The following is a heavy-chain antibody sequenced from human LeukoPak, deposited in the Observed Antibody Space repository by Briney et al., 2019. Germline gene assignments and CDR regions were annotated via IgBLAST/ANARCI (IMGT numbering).Heavy chain of an antibody. D-gene: IGHD1-14*01. V-gene: IGHV3-23*01. CDR1: GFTVSNNY. J-gene: IGHJ4*02. CDR2: ISGSGGST. CDR3: AKRNHFDY. Sequence: GGSLRLSCAASGFTVSNNYMRWVRQAPGKGLEWVSAISGSGGSTYYADSVKGRFTISRDNSKNTLYLQMNSLRAEDTAVYYCAKRNHFDYWGQGTLVTVSS.